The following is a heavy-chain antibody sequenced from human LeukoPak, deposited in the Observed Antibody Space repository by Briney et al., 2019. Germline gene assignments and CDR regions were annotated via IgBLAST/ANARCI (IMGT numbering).Heavy chain of an antibody. J-gene: IGHJ4*02. D-gene: IGHD2-15*01. CDR1: GGSISSSSYY. Sequence: PSETLSLTCTVSGGSISSSSYYWGWIRQPPGKGLEWIGTIYHSGSTYYNPSLKSRVTISLDTSKNQFSLKLSSVTAADTAVYYCARGFCSGGTCGFDYWGQGTQVTVSS. CDR3: ARGFCSGGTCGFDY. V-gene: IGHV4-39*07. CDR2: IYHSGST.